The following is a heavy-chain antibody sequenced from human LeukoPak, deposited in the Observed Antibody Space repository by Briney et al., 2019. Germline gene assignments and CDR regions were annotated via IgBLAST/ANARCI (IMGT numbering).Heavy chain of an antibody. Sequence: GGSLRLSCAASGFTFDDYTMHWVRQAPGKGLEWVSLISWDGGSTYYADSVKGRFTISRDNSKNSLYLQMNSLRTEDTALYYCAKAPGSSLGIDYWGQGTLVTVPS. CDR1: GFTFDDYT. D-gene: IGHD6-6*01. CDR2: ISWDGGST. CDR3: AKAPGSSLGIDY. J-gene: IGHJ4*02. V-gene: IGHV3-43*01.